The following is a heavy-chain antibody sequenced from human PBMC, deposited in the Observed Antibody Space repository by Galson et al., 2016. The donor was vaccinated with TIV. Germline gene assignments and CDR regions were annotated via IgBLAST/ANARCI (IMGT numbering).Heavy chain of an antibody. CDR3: ARPPYCGGDCYKYDY. CDR2: INAGNGNT. J-gene: IGHJ4*02. CDR1: GYTFTIYA. Sequence: SGYTFTIYAVHWVRQAPGQRLAWMGWINAGNGNTKFSQKFQGRVTIIRDTSASTVYMELSSLRSEDTAVYYCARPPYCGGDCYKYDYWGQGTLVTVSS. V-gene: IGHV1-3*01. D-gene: IGHD2-21*02.